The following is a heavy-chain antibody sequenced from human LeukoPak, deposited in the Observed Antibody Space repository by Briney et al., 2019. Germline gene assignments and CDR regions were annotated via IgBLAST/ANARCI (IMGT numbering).Heavy chain of an antibody. D-gene: IGHD3-22*01. J-gene: IGHJ4*02. CDR1: GFTFSSYA. Sequence: GGSLRLSCAASGFTFSSYAMSWVRQAPGKGLEWVSAISGSGGSTYYAESVKGRFTISRDNSKNTLYLQMNSLRAEDTAVYYCAKDQAEYYYDSSGYWLYWGQGTLGTVSS. CDR3: AKDQAEYYYDSSGYWLY. V-gene: IGHV3-23*01. CDR2: ISGSGGST.